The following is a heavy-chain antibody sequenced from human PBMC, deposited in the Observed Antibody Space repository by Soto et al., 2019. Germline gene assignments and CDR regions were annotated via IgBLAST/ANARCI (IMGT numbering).Heavy chain of an antibody. CDR2: ISYDGSNK. V-gene: IGHV3-30*18. D-gene: IGHD6-19*01. J-gene: IGHJ6*02. Sequence: GGSLRLSCAASGFTFSSYGMDWVRQAPGKGLAWVAVISYDGSNKYYADSVKGRFTISRDNSKNTLYLQMNSLRAEDTAVYYCAKAADSSGWYVIGMDVWGQGTTVTVSS. CDR1: GFTFSSYG. CDR3: AKAADSSGWYVIGMDV.